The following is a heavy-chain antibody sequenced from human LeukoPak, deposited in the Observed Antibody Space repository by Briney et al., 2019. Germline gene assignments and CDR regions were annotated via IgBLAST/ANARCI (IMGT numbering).Heavy chain of an antibody. CDR2: ISYSGRT. CDR1: GGSISSYY. D-gene: IGHD1-14*01. V-gene: IGHV4-59*04. Sequence: SETLSLTCTVSGGSISSYYRSWIRQPPGKGLEWIGSISYSGRTYYNPSLESRVTISVDASKNQFSLELNSVTAADTAVYYCARDQQYHRPAGWFDPWGQGTLVTVSS. J-gene: IGHJ5*02. CDR3: ARDQQYHRPAGWFDP.